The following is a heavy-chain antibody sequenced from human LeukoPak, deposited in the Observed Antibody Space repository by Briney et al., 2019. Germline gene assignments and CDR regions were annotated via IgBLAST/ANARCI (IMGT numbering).Heavy chain of an antibody. CDR2: INPNSGGT. J-gene: IGHJ6*03. CDR1: GYTFTGYY. Sequence: ASVKVSCKASGYTFTGYYMHWVRQAPGQGLEWMGWINPNSGGTNYAQKFQGRVTMTRDTSISTAYMELSRLRSDDTAVYYCAGGLLSGYYYYMDVWGKGTTVTVSS. CDR3: AGGLLSGYYYYMDV. V-gene: IGHV1-2*02. D-gene: IGHD3-10*01.